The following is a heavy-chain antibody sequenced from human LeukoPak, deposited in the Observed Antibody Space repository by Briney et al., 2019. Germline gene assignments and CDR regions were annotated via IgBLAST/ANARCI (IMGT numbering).Heavy chain of an antibody. CDR3: AGVNQQSPHFDY. J-gene: IGHJ4*02. CDR1: GASVGRGAHF. D-gene: IGHD2-2*01. CDR2: IYQSGST. Sequence: SETLSLTCTVSGGSVSGASVGRGAHFWNWIRQAPGKGLEWIGYIYQSGSTYFNPSLKSRVSISIDTSKNQFSLKLSSVTAADTAVYYCAGVNQQSPHFDYWGQGTLVTVSS. V-gene: IGHV4-30-2*01.